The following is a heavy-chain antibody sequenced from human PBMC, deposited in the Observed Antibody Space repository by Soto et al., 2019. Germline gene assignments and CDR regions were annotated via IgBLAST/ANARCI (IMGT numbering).Heavy chain of an antibody. CDR2: ISIAGGTT. D-gene: IGHD6-6*01. Sequence: GGSLRLSCAASGFTFSNFAMNWVRQAPGKGLKWVSTISIAGGTTYYAESVKGRFTTSRDNSKNTLYLQMNSLRAEDTAIYYCAKGWSSSSSNLFDYWGPGT. J-gene: IGHJ4*02. V-gene: IGHV3-23*01. CDR3: AKGWSSSSSNLFDY. CDR1: GFTFSNFA.